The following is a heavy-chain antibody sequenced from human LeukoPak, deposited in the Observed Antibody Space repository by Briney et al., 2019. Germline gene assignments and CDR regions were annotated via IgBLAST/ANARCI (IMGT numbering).Heavy chain of an antibody. J-gene: IGHJ5*02. V-gene: IGHV1-69*05. CDR2: IIPIFGTA. CDR1: GGTFSNYA. Sequence: SVTVSYKASGGTFSNYATSWVRQAPGQGLEWMGGIIPIFGTANYAQKFQGRVTITTDESTSTAYMELSSLRSEDTALYYCAKAVGSGSYRNLFDPWGQGTLVTVSS. D-gene: IGHD3-10*01. CDR3: AKAVGSGSYRNLFDP.